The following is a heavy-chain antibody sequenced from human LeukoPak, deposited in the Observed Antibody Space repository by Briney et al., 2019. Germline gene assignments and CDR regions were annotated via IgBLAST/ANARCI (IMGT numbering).Heavy chain of an antibody. D-gene: IGHD6-19*01. V-gene: IGHV3-30*04. CDR2: ISYDGSNK. CDR1: GFTFSNYA. J-gene: IGHJ4*02. CDR3: VRGSVAVAGPTEY. Sequence: GGSLRLPCAASGFTFSNYAMHWVRQTPGKGLEWVAVISYDGSNKYYADSVKGRFTISRDNSENTLYLQINSLRLEDSALYYCVRGSVAVAGPTEYWGQGTLVTVSS.